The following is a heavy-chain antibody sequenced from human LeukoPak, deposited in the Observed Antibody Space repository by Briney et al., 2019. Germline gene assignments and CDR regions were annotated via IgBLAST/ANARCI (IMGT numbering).Heavy chain of an antibody. CDR1: GYTFIGYY. J-gene: IGHJ4*02. CDR2: INPNSGAT. CDR3: ARADEYRGEYYFDY. V-gene: IGHV1-2*02. Sequence: ASVKVSCKASGYTFIGYYIHWVRQAPGQGLEWMGWINPNSGATNYAQKFQGRVTMTRDTSMSTAYMELSRLRSDDTAVYYCARADEYRGEYYFDYWGQGTLVTVSS. D-gene: IGHD6-6*01.